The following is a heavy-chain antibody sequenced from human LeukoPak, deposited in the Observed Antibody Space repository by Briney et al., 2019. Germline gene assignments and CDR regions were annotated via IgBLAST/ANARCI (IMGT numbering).Heavy chain of an antibody. Sequence: SETLSLTCTVSGGSISSSSYYWGWIRQPPGKGLEWIGSIYYSGSTYYNPSLKSRVTISVDTSKNQFSLKLSSVTAADTAVYYCARGSANTYYYGSGYMDVWGKGTTVTVSS. V-gene: IGHV4-39*07. J-gene: IGHJ6*03. D-gene: IGHD3-10*01. CDR3: ARGSANTYYYGSGYMDV. CDR2: IYYSGST. CDR1: GGSISSSSYY.